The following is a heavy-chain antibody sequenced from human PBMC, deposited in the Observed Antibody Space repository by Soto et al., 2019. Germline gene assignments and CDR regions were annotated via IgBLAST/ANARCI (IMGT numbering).Heavy chain of an antibody. V-gene: IGHV1-2*04. J-gene: IGHJ3*02. CDR3: ARGVKEQWLSDAFDI. Sequence: ASVKVSCKASGYTFTGYYMHWLRQAPGQGLEWMGWINPNSGGTNYAQKFQGWVTMTRDTSISTAYMELSRLRSDDTAVYYCARGVKEQWLSDAFDIWGQGTMVTVSS. D-gene: IGHD6-19*01. CDR1: GYTFTGYY. CDR2: INPNSGGT.